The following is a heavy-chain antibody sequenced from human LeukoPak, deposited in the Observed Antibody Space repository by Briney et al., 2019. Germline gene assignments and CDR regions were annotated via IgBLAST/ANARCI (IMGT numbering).Heavy chain of an antibody. V-gene: IGHV4-34*01. Sequence: SETLSLTCAVYGGSFSGYYWSWIRQPPGKGPEWIGEINHSGSTNYNPSLKSRVTISVDTSKNQFSLKLNSVTAADTAVYYCARKPGYSSGWYLYWGQGTLVTVSS. D-gene: IGHD6-19*01. CDR1: GGSFSGYY. J-gene: IGHJ4*02. CDR3: ARKPGYSSGWYLY. CDR2: INHSGST.